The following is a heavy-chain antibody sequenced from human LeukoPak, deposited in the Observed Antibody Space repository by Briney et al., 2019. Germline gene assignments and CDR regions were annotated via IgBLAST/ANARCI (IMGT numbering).Heavy chain of an antibody. CDR2: INPSAGST. CDR3: ARGGWSSSWYAYYYMDV. Sequence: ASVKVSCKASGYTFTSYYLHWVRQAPGQGLEWMGIINPSAGSTSYAQKFQGRVTLTRDMSTSTVYMEVSSLRSEDTAVYYCARGGWSSSWYAYYYMDVWGKGTTVTVSS. J-gene: IGHJ6*03. D-gene: IGHD6-13*01. V-gene: IGHV1-46*01. CDR1: GYTFTSYY.